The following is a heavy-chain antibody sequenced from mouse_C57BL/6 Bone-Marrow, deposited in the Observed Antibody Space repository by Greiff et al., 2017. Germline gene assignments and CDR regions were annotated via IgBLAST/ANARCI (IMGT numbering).Heavy chain of an antibody. D-gene: IGHD2-3*01. CDR2: IYPGDGAT. V-gene: IGHV1-82*01. CDR1: GYAFSSSW. Sequence: QVQLQQSGPELVKPGASVKISCKASGYAFSSSWMNWVKQRPGKGLEWIGRIYPGDGATNYNGKFKGKATLTADKSSSTAYMQLSSLTSEDSAVYYCARSVYDGCSRPFAYWGQGTLVTVSA. J-gene: IGHJ3*01. CDR3: ARSVYDGCSRPFAY.